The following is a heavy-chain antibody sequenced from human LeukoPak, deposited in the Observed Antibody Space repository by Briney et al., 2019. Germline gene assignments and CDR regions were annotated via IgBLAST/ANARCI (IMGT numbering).Heavy chain of an antibody. CDR1: GFTFSSYS. CDR3: AKDCRFRIYTAMVY. Sequence: PGGSLRLSCAASGFTFSSYSMNWVRQAPGKGLEWVSSISSSSSYIYYADSVKGRFTISRDNAKNSLYLQMNSLRAEDTAVYYCAKDCRFRIYTAMVYWGQGTLVTVSS. J-gene: IGHJ4*02. D-gene: IGHD5-18*01. V-gene: IGHV3-21*01. CDR2: ISSSSSYI.